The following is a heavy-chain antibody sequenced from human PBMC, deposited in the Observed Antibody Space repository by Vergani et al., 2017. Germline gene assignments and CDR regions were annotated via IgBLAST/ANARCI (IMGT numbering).Heavy chain of an antibody. CDR1: GGTFSSYA. CDR2: IIPIFGTA. CDR3: ARGQRAVLRYFDWLLPY. D-gene: IGHD3-9*01. J-gene: IGHJ4*02. V-gene: IGHV1-69*01. Sequence: QVQLVQSGAEVKKPGSSVKVSCKASGGTFSSYAISWVRQAPGPGLEWMGGIIPIFGTANYAQKFQGRVTITADESTSTAYMELSSLRSEDTAVYYCARGQRAVLRYFDWLLPYWGQGTLVTVSS.